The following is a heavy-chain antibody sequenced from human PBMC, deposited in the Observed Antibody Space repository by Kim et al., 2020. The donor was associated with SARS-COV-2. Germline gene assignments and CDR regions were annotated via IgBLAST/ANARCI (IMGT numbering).Heavy chain of an antibody. CDR1: GYTFTGYY. Sequence: ASVKVSCKASGYTFTGYYMHWVRQAPGQGLEWMGWINPNSGGTNYAQKFQGRVTMTRDTSISTAYMELSRLRSDDTAVYYCGVAAGNVSYYYYGMDVWGQGTTVTVSS. D-gene: IGHD2-15*01. CDR2: INPNSGGT. J-gene: IGHJ6*02. CDR3: GVAAGNVSYYYYGMDV. V-gene: IGHV1-2*02.